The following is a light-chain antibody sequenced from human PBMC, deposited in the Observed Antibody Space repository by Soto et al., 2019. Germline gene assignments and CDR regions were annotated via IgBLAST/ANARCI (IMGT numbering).Light chain of an antibody. V-gene: IGLV2-14*01. CDR1: SSDVGGYDY. J-gene: IGLJ1*01. CDR3: SSKTVSTGV. Sequence: QSALTQPASVSGTPGQTITISCTGTSSDVGGYDYVSWHQQHPGKAPKLMIYDVSKRPSGVSNRFSGSKSGHTASLTISGLQADGEADYTCSSKTVSTGVFGTGSNVTVL. CDR2: DVS.